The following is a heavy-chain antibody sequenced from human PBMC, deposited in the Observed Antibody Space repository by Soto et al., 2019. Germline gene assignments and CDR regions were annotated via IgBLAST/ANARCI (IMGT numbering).Heavy chain of an antibody. J-gene: IGHJ4*02. CDR1: GFTFSDYA. Sequence: GGSLRLSCAASGFTFSDYAMTWVRQAPGKGLEWVSGIGGDGAETYYADSVKGRFTISRDNAKNTLYLQMNSLRAEDTAVYYCARDMGVFWSGYPEGGFDYWGQGTPVTVSS. CDR3: ARDMGVFWSGYPEGGFDY. D-gene: IGHD3-3*01. CDR2: IGGDGAET. V-gene: IGHV3-23*01.